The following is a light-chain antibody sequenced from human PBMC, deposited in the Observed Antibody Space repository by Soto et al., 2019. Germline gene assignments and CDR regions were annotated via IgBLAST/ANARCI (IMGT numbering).Light chain of an antibody. CDR3: QQYSSCPLIT. J-gene: IGKJ5*01. CDR1: QSVSSN. CDR2: GAS. Sequence: TRLTARQTVVQGKSVTLSGRATQSVSSNLAWYQQKPGQAPRLLIYGASTRATGIPARFSGSGSGTEYTLTISSLQSEEFAVSYYQQYSSCPLITFGQGTRLEI. V-gene: IGKV3-15*01.